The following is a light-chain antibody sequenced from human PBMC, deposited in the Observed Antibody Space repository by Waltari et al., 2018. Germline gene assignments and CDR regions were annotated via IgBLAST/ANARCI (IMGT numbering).Light chain of an antibody. CDR1: QSVSSN. CDR3: QQYNNWPLT. CDR2: GAS. Sequence: EIVMTQSPATLSVSPGKSATLSCRASQSVSSNLDWYQQKPGQAHRLIIYGASTRATGIPARFSGSGSGTEFSLTISSLQSEDFAVYYCQQYNNWPLTFGGGTKVEIK. J-gene: IGKJ4*01. V-gene: IGKV3-15*01.